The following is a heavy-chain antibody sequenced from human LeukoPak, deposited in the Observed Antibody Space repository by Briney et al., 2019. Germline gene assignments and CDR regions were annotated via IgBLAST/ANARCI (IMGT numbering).Heavy chain of an antibody. V-gene: IGHV3-48*03. CDR3: ASGGKRVSYFDY. D-gene: IGHD3-16*01. J-gene: IGHJ4*02. CDR2: ISASGTVM. Sequence: PGGSLRLSCAASGFTFSSFDMTWVRQAPGKGLEWLSYISASGTVMYYADSVKGRFTISRDNAKNSLYLQMNSLRAEDTAVYYCASGGKRVSYFDYSGQGTLVTVSS. CDR1: GFTFSSFD.